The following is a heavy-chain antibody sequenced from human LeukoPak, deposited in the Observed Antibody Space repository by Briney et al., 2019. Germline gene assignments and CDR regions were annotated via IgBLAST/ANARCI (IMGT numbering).Heavy chain of an antibody. J-gene: IGHJ4*02. CDR1: GFTFSGSA. CDR3: SGGSRFVDY. CDR2: IKEDGSEK. Sequence: PGGSLRLSCAASGFTFSGSAMHWVRQAPGKGREWVANIKEDGSEKYYVDSVKGRFTISRDNAKNSLFLQMNSLRVEDTAVYYCSGGSRFVDYWGQGTLVTVSS. D-gene: IGHD3-10*01. V-gene: IGHV3-7*04.